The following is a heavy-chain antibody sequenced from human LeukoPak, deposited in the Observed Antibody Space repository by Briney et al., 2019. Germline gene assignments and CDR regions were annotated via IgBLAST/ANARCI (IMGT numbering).Heavy chain of an antibody. CDR3: ARAFLAAAGYGMDV. V-gene: IGHV4-30-4*01. CDR2: IYYSGST. J-gene: IGHJ6*02. Sequence: SETLSLTCTVSGGSISSGDYYWSWIRQPPGKGLEWIGYIYYSGSTYYNPSLKSRVSISVDTSKNQFSLKLSSVTAADTAVYYCARAFLAAAGYGMDVWGQGTTDTVSS. CDR1: GGSISSGDYY. D-gene: IGHD6-13*01.